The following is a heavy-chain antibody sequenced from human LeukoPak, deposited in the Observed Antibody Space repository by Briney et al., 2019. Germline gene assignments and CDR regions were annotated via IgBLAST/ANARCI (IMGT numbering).Heavy chain of an antibody. V-gene: IGHV3-49*04. Sequence: SLRLSCTASGFTFGDYAMSWVRQAPGKGLEWVGFIRSKAYGGTTEYAASVKGRFTISRDDSKSIAYLQMNSLKTEDTAVYYCAQGSLVDYWGQGTLVTVSS. CDR1: GFTFGDYA. D-gene: IGHD3-10*01. J-gene: IGHJ4*02. CDR3: AQGSLVDY. CDR2: IRSKAYGGTT.